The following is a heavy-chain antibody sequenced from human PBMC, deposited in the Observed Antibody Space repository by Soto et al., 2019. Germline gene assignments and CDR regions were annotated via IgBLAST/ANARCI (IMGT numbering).Heavy chain of an antibody. CDR3: ARCVKMRGGCRILVYDGMDV. J-gene: IGHJ6*02. V-gene: IGHV4-39*01. CDR2: IYYSGSA. CDR1: GGSISSSSYY. D-gene: IGHD1-26*01. Sequence: PSDTLTLTCTVSGGSISSSSYYWGWIRQPPGKGLVWIGSIYYSGSAYYNPSLKSRVTISVDTSKNQFSLKLSSVTAADTAVYYCARCVKMRGGCRILVYDGMDVWGQGTTVTVSS.